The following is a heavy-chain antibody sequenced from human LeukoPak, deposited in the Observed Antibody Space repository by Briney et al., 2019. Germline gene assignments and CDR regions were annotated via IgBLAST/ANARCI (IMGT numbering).Heavy chain of an antibody. CDR1: GFTFSNAW. D-gene: IGHD3-22*01. CDR2: IKSKTDGGTT. CDR3: TTGLGDLWYYYDSSGDY. V-gene: IGHV3-15*01. Sequence: PGGSLRLSCAASGFTFSNAWMSWVRQAPGKGLEWVGRIKSKTDGGTTDYAAPVKGRFTISRDDSKNTLYLQMNSLKTEDTAVYYCTTGLGDLWYYYDSSGDYWGQGTLVTVSS. J-gene: IGHJ4*02.